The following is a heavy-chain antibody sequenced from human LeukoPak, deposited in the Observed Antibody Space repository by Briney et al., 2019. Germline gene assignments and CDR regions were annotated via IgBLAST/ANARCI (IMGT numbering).Heavy chain of an antibody. V-gene: IGHV3-21*01. CDR1: GFTFSNYS. CDR3: AREMDDILTGYGLDY. Sequence: GGSLRLSCAASGFTFSNYSLNWVRQAPGKGLEGVSSISGSSSYIYYADSVRGRFTISRDNAKNSLYLQMNSLRAEDTAVYYCAREMDDILTGYGLDYWGQGTLVTVSS. J-gene: IGHJ4*02. D-gene: IGHD3-9*01. CDR2: ISGSSSYI.